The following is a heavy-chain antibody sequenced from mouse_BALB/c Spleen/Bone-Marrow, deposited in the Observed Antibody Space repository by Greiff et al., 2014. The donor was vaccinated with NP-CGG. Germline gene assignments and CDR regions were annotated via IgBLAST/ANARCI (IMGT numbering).Heavy chain of an antibody. D-gene: IGHD3-2*01. CDR2: INPYNDGT. Sequence: EVQLQQSGPELVKPGASVKMSCKASGYTFTSYVMHWVKQKPGQGLEWIGYINPYNDGTKYNEKFKGKATLTSDKSPSTAYMELSSLTSVDSAVYYCARPRQLGLPYYFDYWGQGTTLTVSS. CDR1: GYTFTSYV. V-gene: IGHV1-14*01. J-gene: IGHJ2*01. CDR3: ARPRQLGLPYYFDY.